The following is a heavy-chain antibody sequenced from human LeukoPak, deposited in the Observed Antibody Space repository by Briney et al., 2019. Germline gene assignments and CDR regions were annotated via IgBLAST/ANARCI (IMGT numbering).Heavy chain of an antibody. D-gene: IGHD6-19*01. CDR2: IYQDGSDK. CDR3: ARDPFSLTVAGGPPIDY. J-gene: IGHJ4*02. Sequence: LGGALRLSCAASRVTFTTYWRSCVRQTPGQGLWCGSNIYQDGSDKYYVDSVKGRFTISRDNAKNSLYLQMNSLRAEDTAVYYCARDPFSLTVAGGPPIDYWGQGTLVTVSS. CDR1: RVTFTTYW. V-gene: IGHV3-7*01.